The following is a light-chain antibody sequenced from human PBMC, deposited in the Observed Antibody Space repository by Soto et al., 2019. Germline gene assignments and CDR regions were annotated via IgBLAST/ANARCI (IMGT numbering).Light chain of an antibody. Sequence: EIMMTQSPATLSVSPGKRATLSCRASQNVRSNLAWYQQKPGQAPSLLIYGASTRATGIPARFSGSGSGTEFTLTISSLQSEDSAVYYCQQYNDWHTFGGGTKVEIK. CDR1: QNVRSN. V-gene: IGKV3-15*01. J-gene: IGKJ4*01. CDR2: GAS. CDR3: QQYNDWHT.